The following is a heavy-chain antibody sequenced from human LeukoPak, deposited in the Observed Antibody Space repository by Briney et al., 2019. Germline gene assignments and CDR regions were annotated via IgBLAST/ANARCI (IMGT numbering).Heavy chain of an antibody. CDR2: IIPIFGTA. J-gene: IGHJ4*02. CDR1: GYTFSDYA. CDR3: ARGRQLVESFDY. Sequence: SVKVSCKASGYTFSDYAMHWVRQAPGQRFEWMGGIIPIFGTANYAQKFQGRVTITADESTSTAYMELSSLRSEDTAVYYCARGRQLVESFDYWGQGTLVTVSS. V-gene: IGHV1-69*13. D-gene: IGHD6-13*01.